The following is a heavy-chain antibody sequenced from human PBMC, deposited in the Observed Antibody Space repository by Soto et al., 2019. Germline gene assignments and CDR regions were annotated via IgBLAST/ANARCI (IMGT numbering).Heavy chain of an antibody. CDR1: GYTFTSYY. CDR2: INPDSGVT. Sequence: QVQLVQSGAEVKKPGASVKVSCKASGYTFTSYYMHWVRQAPGQGLEWMGWINPDSGVTYYPHKFQDRVTMTRDTSISTDYIELSRLKSGDTALYYCARDRGVRDVWGQGTTVIVSS. D-gene: IGHD2-8*01. J-gene: IGHJ6*02. V-gene: IGHV1-2*02. CDR3: ARDRGVRDV.